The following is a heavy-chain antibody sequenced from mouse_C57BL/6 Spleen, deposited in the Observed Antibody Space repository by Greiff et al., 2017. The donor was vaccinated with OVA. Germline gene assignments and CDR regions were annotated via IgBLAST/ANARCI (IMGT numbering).Heavy chain of an antibody. Sequence: VQLQQSGAELVRPGTSVKVSCKASGYAFTNYLIEWVKQRPGQGLEWIGVINPGSGGTNYNEKFKGKATLTADKSSSTAYMQLSRLTAEDSAVYFGTREGGAQATFDYWGQGTTLTVSS. V-gene: IGHV1-54*01. CDR3: TREGGAQATFDY. D-gene: IGHD3-2*02. CDR2: INPGSGGT. CDR1: GYAFTNYL. J-gene: IGHJ2*01.